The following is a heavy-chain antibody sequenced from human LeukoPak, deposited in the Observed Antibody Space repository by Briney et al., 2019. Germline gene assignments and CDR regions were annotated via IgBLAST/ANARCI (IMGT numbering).Heavy chain of an antibody. CDR3: AKGRVPSNGWTFNDY. CDR1: GFTFSSYG. J-gene: IGHJ4*02. Sequence: SGGSLRLSCAASGFTFSSYGMSWVRQAPGKGLEWVSSFSGSGGTTYYADSVKGRFTISRDNSKNTLYLQMNSLRAEDTAVYYCAKGRVPSNGWTFNDYWGQGTLVTVSS. D-gene: IGHD3-22*01. CDR2: FSGSGGTT. V-gene: IGHV3-23*01.